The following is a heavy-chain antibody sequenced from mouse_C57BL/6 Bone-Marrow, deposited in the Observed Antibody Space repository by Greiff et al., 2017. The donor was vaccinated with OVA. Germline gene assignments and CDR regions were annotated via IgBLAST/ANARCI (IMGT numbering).Heavy chain of an antibody. D-gene: IGHD2-1*01. CDR2: ISDGGSYT. Sequence: EVKLVESGGDLVKPGGSLKLSCAASGFTFSSYGMSWVRQTPEKRLEWVATISDGGSYTYYPDNVKGRFTISRDNAKNNLYLQMSHLKSEDTAMYYCARNYGNFDYWGQGTTLTVSS. CDR3: ARNYGNFDY. CDR1: GFTFSSYG. J-gene: IGHJ2*01. V-gene: IGHV5-4*03.